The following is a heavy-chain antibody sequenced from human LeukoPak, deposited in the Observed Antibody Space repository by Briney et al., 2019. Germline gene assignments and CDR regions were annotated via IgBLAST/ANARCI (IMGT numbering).Heavy chain of an antibody. V-gene: IGHV3-23*01. CDR3: AKGYSSSWYNWFDP. CDR2: ISGSGGST. Sequence: GSLRLSCAASGFIFSSYAMSWVRQAPGKGLEWVSAISGSGGSTYYADSEKGRFTISRDNSKNTLYLQMNSLRAEDTAVYYCAKGYSSSWYNWFDPWGQGTLVTVSS. CDR1: GFIFSSYA. D-gene: IGHD6-13*01. J-gene: IGHJ5*02.